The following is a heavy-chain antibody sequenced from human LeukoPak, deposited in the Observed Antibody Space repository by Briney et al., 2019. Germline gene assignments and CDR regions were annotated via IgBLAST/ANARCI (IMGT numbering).Heavy chain of an antibody. CDR3: ASRRMRDGYSLN. D-gene: IGHD5-24*01. CDR2: IIPIFGTA. J-gene: IGHJ4*02. CDR1: GGTFSSYA. Sequence: SVKVSCKASGGTFSSYAISWVRQAPGQGLEWMGGIIPIFGTANYAQKFQGRVTITTDESTSTAYMELSSLRSEDTAVYYCASRRMRDGYSLNWGKGTLLTVSS. V-gene: IGHV1-69*05.